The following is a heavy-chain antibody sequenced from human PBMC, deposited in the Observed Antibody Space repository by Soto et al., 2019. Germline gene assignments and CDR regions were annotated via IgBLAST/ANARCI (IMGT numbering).Heavy chain of an antibody. CDR1: GFTFSSYA. V-gene: IGHV3-23*01. D-gene: IGHD2-15*01. CDR3: AKDEGWPPKTPVDY. CDR2: ISGSGGST. J-gene: IGHJ4*02. Sequence: GGSLRLSCAASGFTFSSYAMSWVRQAPGKGLEWVSAISGSGGSTYYADSVKGRFTISRDNSKNTLYLQMNSLRAEDTAVYYCAKDEGWPPKTPVDYWGQGTLVTVSS.